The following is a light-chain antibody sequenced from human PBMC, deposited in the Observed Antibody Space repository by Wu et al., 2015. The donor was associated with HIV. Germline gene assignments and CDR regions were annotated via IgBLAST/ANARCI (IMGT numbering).Light chain of an antibody. CDR1: QSVSSY. CDR3: QQYGYSQT. Sequence: EIVLTQSPATLSLSPGERATLSCRASQSVSSYLAWYQQKPGQAPRLLIYGASSRATGIPDRFSGSGSGTDFTLTINRLEPEDFAVYYCQQYGYSQTFGQGTKVEIK. V-gene: IGKV3-20*01. J-gene: IGKJ1*01. CDR2: GAS.